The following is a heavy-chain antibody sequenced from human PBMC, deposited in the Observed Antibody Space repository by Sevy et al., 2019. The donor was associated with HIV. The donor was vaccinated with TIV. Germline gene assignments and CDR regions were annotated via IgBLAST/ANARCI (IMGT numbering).Heavy chain of an antibody. Sequence: GGSLRLSCAGSGFTFSSYWMSWVRQAPGKGLEWVANINQDGSGKNYVDSVKGRFTTSRGNAKNSLYLQMNSLRAEDTAVYYCARDPFSKADYWGQGTLVTVSS. CDR3: ARDPFSKADY. D-gene: IGHD4-4*01. CDR2: INQDGSGK. V-gene: IGHV3-7*01. J-gene: IGHJ4*02. CDR1: GFTFSSYW.